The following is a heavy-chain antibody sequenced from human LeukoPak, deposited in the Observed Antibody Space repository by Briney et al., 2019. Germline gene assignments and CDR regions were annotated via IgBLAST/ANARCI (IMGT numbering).Heavy chain of an antibody. D-gene: IGHD3-10*01. V-gene: IGHV3-33*01. Sequence: PGGSLRLSCAASGFTFSSYGMHWVRQAPGKGLEWVAVIWYDGSNKYYADSMKGRFTISRDNSKNTLYLQMNSLRAEDTAVYYCAREGGSGSYSGGFDYWGQGTLVTVSS. CDR1: GFTFSSYG. J-gene: IGHJ4*02. CDR3: AREGGSGSYSGGFDY. CDR2: IWYDGSNK.